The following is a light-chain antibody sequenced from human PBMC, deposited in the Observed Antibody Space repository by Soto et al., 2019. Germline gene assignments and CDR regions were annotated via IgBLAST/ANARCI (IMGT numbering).Light chain of an antibody. CDR3: YSYTSSSTYV. CDR2: EVN. Sequence: QSVLTQPASVSGSPGQSITISCTGTSSDVGDYNFVSWYQQHPGKAPKLMIYEVNSRPSGVSSRFSGSKSDNTASLTISGLQAEDEADYYCYSYTSSSTYVFGTGTKLTVL. J-gene: IGLJ1*01. V-gene: IGLV2-14*01. CDR1: SSDVGDYNF.